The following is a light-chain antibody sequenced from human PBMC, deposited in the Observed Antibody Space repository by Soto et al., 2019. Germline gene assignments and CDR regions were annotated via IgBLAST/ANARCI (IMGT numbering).Light chain of an antibody. CDR1: NIGSKG. V-gene: IGLV3-21*04. CDR2: YNT. CDR3: QVWDSSNDHVI. Sequence: SYELTQSPSVSVAPGKTARITCGGNNIGSKGVHWYQQKPGQAPVLVIYYNTDRPSGIPERFSGSNSGNTATLTISRVEAGDEADYYCQVWDSSNDHVIFGGGTKLTV. J-gene: IGLJ2*01.